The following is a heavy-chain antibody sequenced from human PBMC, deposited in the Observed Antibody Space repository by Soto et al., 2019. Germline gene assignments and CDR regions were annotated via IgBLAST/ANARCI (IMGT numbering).Heavy chain of an antibody. J-gene: IGHJ4*02. Sequence: EVQLVESGGGLVQPGGSLRLSCAASGFTFSSYSMNWVRQAPGKGLEWVSYISSSSSTIYYAYSVKGRFTISRDNAKNSLYPHLNSLRADDTAVYYGARDRYCSGGSCPYYFDYWGQGTLVTVAA. CDR3: ARDRYCSGGSCPYYFDY. CDR1: GFTFSSYS. V-gene: IGHV3-48*01. D-gene: IGHD2-15*01. CDR2: ISSSSSTI.